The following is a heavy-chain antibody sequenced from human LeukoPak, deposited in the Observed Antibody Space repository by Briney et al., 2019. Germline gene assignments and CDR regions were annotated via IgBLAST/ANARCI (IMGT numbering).Heavy chain of an antibody. CDR1: GYTFTGYY. D-gene: IGHD2-21*01. CDR3: AREIDAGPLEFDP. V-gene: IGHV1-2*02. Sequence: ASVTLSFKSSGYTFTGYYMHWVGQAPGQGLEWMGWINPNSRGGSYAQKLQGRVTVTRDTSISTAYMELSRLRSDDTAVYYCAREIDAGPLEFDPWGQGTLVTVSS. J-gene: IGHJ5*02. CDR2: INPNSRGG.